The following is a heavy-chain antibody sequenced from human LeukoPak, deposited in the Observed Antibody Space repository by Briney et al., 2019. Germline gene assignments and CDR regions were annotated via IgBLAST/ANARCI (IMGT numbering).Heavy chain of an antibody. J-gene: IGHJ4*02. Sequence: ASVKVSCKASGYTFTSYAMHWVRQAPGQRLEWMGWINAGNGNTKYSQKFQGRVTITRDTSASTAYMELSSLRSEDTAVYYCARDGEQWLPRGYFDYWGQGTLVTVSS. CDR2: INAGNGNT. D-gene: IGHD6-19*01. CDR3: ARDGEQWLPRGYFDY. CDR1: GYTFTSYA. V-gene: IGHV1-3*01.